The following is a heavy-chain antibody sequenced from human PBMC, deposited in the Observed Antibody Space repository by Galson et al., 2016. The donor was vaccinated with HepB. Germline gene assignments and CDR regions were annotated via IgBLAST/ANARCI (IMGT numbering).Heavy chain of an antibody. CDR3: TTENWWRFEY. CDR1: GLIVSNDY. D-gene: IGHD2-15*01. J-gene: IGHJ4*02. V-gene: IGHV3-53*01. CDR2: LYPGGRI. Sequence: SQRLSCAASGLIVSNDYMNWVRQAPGKGLEWVSVLYPGGRIYYADSVKGRFTISRDNSKNTLYLQMNGLKTEDTAVYYCTTENWWRFEYWGQGTLVTVSS.